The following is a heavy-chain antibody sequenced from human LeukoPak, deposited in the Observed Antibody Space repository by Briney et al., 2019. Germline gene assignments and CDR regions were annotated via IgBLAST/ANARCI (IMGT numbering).Heavy chain of an antibody. CDR1: ESSSTSYW. CDR2: NYPGDAET. Sequence: GASLNSSWKAAESSSTSYWIGWRRQLPGKGLGWRGINYPGDAETSSQPSFQSQAITSDTKSISTAYLQWSSLKASDTAMYYCARRARYSGYDIDYRGQGTLVTVSS. J-gene: IGHJ4*02. D-gene: IGHD5-12*01. V-gene: IGHV5-51*01. CDR3: ARRARYSGYDIDY.